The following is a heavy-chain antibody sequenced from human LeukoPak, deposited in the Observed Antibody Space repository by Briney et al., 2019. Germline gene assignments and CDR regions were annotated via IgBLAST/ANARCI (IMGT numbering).Heavy chain of an antibody. V-gene: IGHV1-8*01. CDR3: ASRVYSYGYLGFDP. D-gene: IGHD5-18*01. Sequence: ASVKVSCKASGYTFTSYDINWVRQATGQGLEWMGWMNPNSGNTGYARKFQGRVTMTRNTSISTAYMELSSLRSEDTAVYYCASRVYSYGYLGFDPWGQGTLVTVSS. CDR2: MNPNSGNT. J-gene: IGHJ5*02. CDR1: GYTFTSYD.